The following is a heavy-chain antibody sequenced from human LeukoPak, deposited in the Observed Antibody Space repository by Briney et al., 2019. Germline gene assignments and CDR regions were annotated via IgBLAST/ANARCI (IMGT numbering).Heavy chain of an antibody. CDR2: INPSGGST. J-gene: IGHJ4*02. Sequence: ASVKVSCKASGYTFTSYYMHWVRQAPGQGLEWMGIINPSGGSTSYAQKFQGRVTMTRDTSTSTVYMELSSLRSEDTAVYYCATYTSGVQLRFLELTEEWGQGTRVTVSS. CDR1: GYTFTSYY. CDR3: ATYTSGVQLRFLELTEE. D-gene: IGHD3-3*01. V-gene: IGHV1-46*03.